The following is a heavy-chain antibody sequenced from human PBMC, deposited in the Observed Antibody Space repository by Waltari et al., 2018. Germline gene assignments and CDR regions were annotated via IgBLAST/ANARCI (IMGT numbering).Heavy chain of an antibody. V-gene: IGHV4-61*01. D-gene: IGHD3-10*01. CDR3: ARDSGAWFGES. CDR2: IYYSWST. J-gene: IGHJ4*02. CDR1: GGSVSSGSYY. Sequence: QVQLQESGPGLVKPSETLSLTCTVSGGSVSSGSYYWSWIRQPPGKGLEWIWYIYYSWSTNYNPPLKSRDTISVDTSKNQFSLKLSSVTAADTAVYYCARDSGAWFGESWGQGTLVTVSS.